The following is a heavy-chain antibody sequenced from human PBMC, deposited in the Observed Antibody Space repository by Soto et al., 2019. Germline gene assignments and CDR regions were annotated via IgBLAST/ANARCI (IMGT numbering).Heavy chain of an antibody. J-gene: IGHJ6*02. CDR1: GYSFTNYY. CDR3: AREIFLAPAARGSYYHGIDV. D-gene: IGHD2-2*01. CDR2: SNPNGGST. Sequence: ASVKVSCKASGYSFTNYYIHWVRQAPGQGLEWMGRSNPNGGSTNYGQRFQGRVTMTRETSTTTVYMELSSLRAEDTAGYYCAREIFLAPAARGSYYHGIDVLGQGNPVTVSS. V-gene: IGHV1-46*01.